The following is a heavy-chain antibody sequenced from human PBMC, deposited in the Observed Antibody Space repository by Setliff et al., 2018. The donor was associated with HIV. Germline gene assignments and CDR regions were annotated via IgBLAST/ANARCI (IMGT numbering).Heavy chain of an antibody. CDR1: GVSISSGSYY. D-gene: IGHD3-3*01. J-gene: IGHJ4*02. CDR2: IHYSGST. V-gene: IGHV4-31*03. CDR3: ARAHHDFWSGYCPFDY. Sequence: SETLSLTCTVSGVSISSGSYYWSWIRQSAGKGLEWIGYIHYSGSTHYNPSLDSRLTISVDTSQNRFSLKLNSVTAADTAVYFCARAHHDFWSGYCPFDYWGQGTLVTVSS.